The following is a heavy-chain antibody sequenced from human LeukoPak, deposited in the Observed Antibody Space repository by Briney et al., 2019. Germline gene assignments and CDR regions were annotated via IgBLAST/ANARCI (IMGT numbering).Heavy chain of an antibody. Sequence: ESGPTLVNPTQTLTLTCTFSGSALSTSGMCVSWIRQPPGKALEWLAPIDWEDDKYYSTSLKTRLTISKATSKNPVVLSMTNLDPVDTAKYYCARIVLRSGYYFDYWGQGTLVTVSS. V-gene: IGHV2-70*01. CDR1: GSALSTSGMC. CDR3: ARIVLRSGYYFDY. CDR2: IDWEDDK. D-gene: IGHD2-15*01. J-gene: IGHJ4*02.